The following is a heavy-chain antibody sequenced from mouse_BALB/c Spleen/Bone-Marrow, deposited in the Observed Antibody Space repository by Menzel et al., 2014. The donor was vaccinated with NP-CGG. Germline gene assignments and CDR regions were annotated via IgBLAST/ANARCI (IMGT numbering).Heavy chain of an antibody. CDR1: GFTFXSYG. J-gene: IGHJ2*03. CDR3: ARVWYFDY. Sequence: EVMLVESGGGLVQPGGSLKLSCAASGFTFXSYGMSWVRQTPDKRLELVATINSNGGSTYYPDSVKGRFTISRDNAKNTLYLQMSSLKSEDTAMYYCARVWYFDYWGQGTSLTVSS. CDR2: INSNGGST. V-gene: IGHV5-6-3*01.